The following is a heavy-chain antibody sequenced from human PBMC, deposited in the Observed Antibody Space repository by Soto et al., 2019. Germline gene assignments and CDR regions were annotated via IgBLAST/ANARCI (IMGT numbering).Heavy chain of an antibody. J-gene: IGHJ4*02. CDR3: VKDRSTSDWYGYFDY. CDR1: GFTFSTYA. D-gene: IGHD6-19*01. V-gene: IGHV3-23*01. CDR2: ISYSGDNT. Sequence: LRLSFAASGFTFSTYAMSWVRQAPGRGLEWVSAISYSGDNTYYADSVKGRFTISRDNSKNTLYLQMNSLRGEDTAVYYCVKDRSTSDWYGYFDYWGPGTLVTVSS.